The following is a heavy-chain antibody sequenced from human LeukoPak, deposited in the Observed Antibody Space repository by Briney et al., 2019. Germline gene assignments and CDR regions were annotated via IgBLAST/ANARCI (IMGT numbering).Heavy chain of an antibody. CDR2: ISYDGSNK. D-gene: IGHD3-16*01. J-gene: IGHJ4*02. CDR3: AKDGAMITFGGAEY. CDR1: GFTFSSYG. Sequence: GGSLRLSCAASGFTFSSYGMHWVRQAPGKGLEWVAVISYDGSNKYYADSVKGRFTISRDNSKNTLYLQMNSLRAEDTAVYYCAKDGAMITFGGAEYWGQGTLVTVSS. V-gene: IGHV3-30*18.